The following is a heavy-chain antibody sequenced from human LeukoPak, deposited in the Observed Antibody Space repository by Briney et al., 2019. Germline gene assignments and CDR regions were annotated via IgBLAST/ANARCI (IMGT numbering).Heavy chain of an antibody. CDR2: IYSGGST. D-gene: IGHD4-11*01. V-gene: IGHV3-66*01. CDR3: ARDPYDYSNYVGENWFDP. CDR1: GFTVSSNY. J-gene: IGHJ5*02. Sequence: GGSLRLSCAASGFTVSSNYMSWVRQAPGKGLEWVSVIYSGGSTYNADSVKGRFTISRDNSKNTLYLQMNSLRAEDTAVYYCARDPYDYSNYVGENWFDPWGQGTLVTVSS.